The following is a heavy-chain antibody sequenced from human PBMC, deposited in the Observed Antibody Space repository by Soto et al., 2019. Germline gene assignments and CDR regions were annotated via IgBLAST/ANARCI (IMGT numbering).Heavy chain of an antibody. J-gene: IGHJ6*02. CDR1: GFTVSSNY. CDR2: IYSGGST. V-gene: IGHV3-53*01. Sequence: EVQLVESGGGLIQPGGSLRLSCAASGFTVSSNYMSWVRQAPGKGLEWVSVIYSGGSTYYADSVKGRFTISRDNSKNTLYLQMNSLRAEDTAVYYCAREAGPYGDSPNYYYGMDVWGQGTTVTVSS. CDR3: AREAGPYGDSPNYYYGMDV. D-gene: IGHD4-17*01.